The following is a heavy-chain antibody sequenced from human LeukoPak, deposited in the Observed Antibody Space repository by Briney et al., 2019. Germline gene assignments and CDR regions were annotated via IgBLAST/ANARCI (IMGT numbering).Heavy chain of an antibody. V-gene: IGHV3-33*01. Sequence: PGKSLRLSCEASGFTFNTYGMHWVRQAPGKGLEWVAVMRSDGSDIYYADSVKGRFTISRDNSKNTLYLQMNSLRAEDTAVYYCARDQSPKCGSGERYFDYWGQGTLVTVSS. J-gene: IGHJ4*02. CDR3: ARDQSPKCGSGERYFDY. D-gene: IGHD3-10*01. CDR2: MRSDGSDI. CDR1: GFTFNTYG.